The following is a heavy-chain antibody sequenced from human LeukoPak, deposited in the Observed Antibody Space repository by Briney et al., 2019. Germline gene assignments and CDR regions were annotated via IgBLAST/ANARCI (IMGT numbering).Heavy chain of an antibody. D-gene: IGHD6-19*01. J-gene: IGHJ4*02. CDR3: ARGRMAGPYVFDY. Sequence: GASVKVTCKASGDTFSSYAISWVQQAPGQGLEWMGGIIPIFGTANYAQKFQGRVTITADESTSTAYMELSSLRSEDTAVYYCARGRMAGPYVFDYWAQETLLTVPS. CDR2: IIPIFGTA. CDR1: GDTFSSYA. V-gene: IGHV1-69*13.